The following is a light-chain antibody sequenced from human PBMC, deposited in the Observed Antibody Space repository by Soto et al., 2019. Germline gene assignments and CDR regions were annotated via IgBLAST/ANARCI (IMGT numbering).Light chain of an antibody. CDR2: EGS. CDR3: CSYAGSSTYV. V-gene: IGLV2-23*01. Sequence: QSALTQPASVSGSPGQSITISCTGTSSDVGGYNLVSWYQQHPGKAPKVMIYEGSKRPSGVSNRFSGSKSGNTASLTISGLQAEDEADYYCCSYAGSSTYVFGTGTKSPS. CDR1: SSDVGGYNL. J-gene: IGLJ1*01.